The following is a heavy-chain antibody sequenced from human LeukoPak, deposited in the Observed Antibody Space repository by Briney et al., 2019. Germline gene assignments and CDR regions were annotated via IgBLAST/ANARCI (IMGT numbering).Heavy chain of an antibody. CDR3: AKDGGLWVSAHWGDS. CDR1: GFTFSSYW. CDR2: ITTSDRNT. Sequence: GGSLRLSCAASGFTFSSYWMSWVRQAPGKGLEWVSTITTSDRNTYYADSVKGRFTVSRDNSKNTLFLQMNSLRAEDTAVYYCAKDGGLWVSAHWGDSWGRGTLVTVSS. D-gene: IGHD7-27*01. J-gene: IGHJ4*02. V-gene: IGHV3-23*01.